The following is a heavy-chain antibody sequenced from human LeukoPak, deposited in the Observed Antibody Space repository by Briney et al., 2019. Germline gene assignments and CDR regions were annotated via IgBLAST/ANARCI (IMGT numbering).Heavy chain of an antibody. CDR2: IKQDGSEK. CDR3: AKDLSVLVRFGESSRERWFDP. D-gene: IGHD3-10*01. J-gene: IGHJ5*02. V-gene: IGHV3-7*04. Sequence: PGGSLRLSGAASGFTFSRYWMTWVRQAPGKGLDWVANIKQDGSEKYYVDSVKGRFTISRDNAKNSLYLQMNSLRAEDTAVYYCAKDLSVLVRFGESSRERWFDPWGQGTLVTVSS. CDR1: GFTFSRYW.